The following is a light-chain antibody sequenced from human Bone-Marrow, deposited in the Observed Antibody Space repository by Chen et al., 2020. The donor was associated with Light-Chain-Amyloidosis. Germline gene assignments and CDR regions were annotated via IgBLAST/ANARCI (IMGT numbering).Light chain of an antibody. V-gene: IGLV6-57*01. CDR1: SGSIATNY. CDR2: EDD. J-gene: IGLJ3*02. CDR3: QSYQGSSQGV. Sequence: NFMLTQPHSVSESPGKTVIISCTRSSGSIATNYVQWYQQRPGSSPTTVIYEDDQRPSGVPDRFSGSIDMSSNSASLPISGHKTEDEADYCCQSYQGSSQGVFGGGTKLTVL.